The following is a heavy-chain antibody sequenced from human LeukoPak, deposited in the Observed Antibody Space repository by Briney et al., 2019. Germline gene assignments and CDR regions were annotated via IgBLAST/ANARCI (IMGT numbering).Heavy chain of an antibody. CDR1: DGSFTGYF. CDR2: INHRGST. J-gene: IGHJ4*02. V-gene: IGHV4-34*01. CDR3: ARDPTTVMTVPWYFDT. D-gene: IGHD4-11*01. Sequence: SETLSLTCAVYDGSFTGYFWNWIRQPPGKGLEWIGEINHRGSTNYNPSLKSRLTISVDTSKNQFSLRLTSVTAADTGVYFCARDPTTVMTVPWYFDTWGQGTLVTVSS.